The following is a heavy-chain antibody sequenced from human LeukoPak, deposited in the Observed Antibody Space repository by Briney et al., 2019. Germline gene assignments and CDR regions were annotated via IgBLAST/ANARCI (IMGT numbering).Heavy chain of an antibody. Sequence: SETLSLTCTVSGYSINSGFYWGWIRQPPGKGLEWIGSIYHSGSTHYKSSLKSRVTISVDTSKNQFSLKLSSVTAADTAVYYCARGNPPFDYWGQGTLVTVSS. V-gene: IGHV4-38-2*02. CDR1: GYSINSGFY. CDR2: IYHSGST. CDR3: ARGNPPFDY. J-gene: IGHJ4*02.